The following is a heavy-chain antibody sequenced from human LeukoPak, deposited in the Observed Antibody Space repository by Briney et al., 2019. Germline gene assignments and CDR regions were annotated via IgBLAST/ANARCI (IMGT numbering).Heavy chain of an antibody. V-gene: IGHV3-23*01. CDR1: GITLRNYG. D-gene: IGHD2-15*01. CDR2: IRGSGDTT. J-gene: IGHJ4*02. CDR3: AKGDVVVVAATSGY. Sequence: PGGSLRLSCGASGITLRNYGMSWVRQAPGKGLEWVSAIRGSGDTTFYADSVKGRFTISRDNSKNTLYLQMNGLRAEDTAVYYCAKGDVVVVAATSGYWGQGTLVTVSS.